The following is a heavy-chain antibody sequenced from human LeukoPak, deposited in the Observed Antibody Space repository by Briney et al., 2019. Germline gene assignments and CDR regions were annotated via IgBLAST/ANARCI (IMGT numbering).Heavy chain of an antibody. CDR2: SYYSGSA. CDR3: ARGGTLDY. D-gene: IGHD1-26*01. V-gene: IGHV4-59*13. J-gene: IGHJ4*02. Sequence: SETLSLTCAVSGASISSYYWTWIRQPQGQGMDWIGYSYYSGSANYNPSLTSRVTISIVSSKNQFFLNVSSVTAAYTGVYYCARGGTLDYWGQGTLVTVSS. CDR1: GASISSYY.